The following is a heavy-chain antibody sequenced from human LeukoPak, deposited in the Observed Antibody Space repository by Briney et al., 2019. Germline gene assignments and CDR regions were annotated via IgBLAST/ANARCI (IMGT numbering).Heavy chain of an antibody. V-gene: IGHV3-30-3*01. Sequence: PGGSLRLSCAASGFTFSSYAMPWVRQAPGKGLEWVAVISYDGSNKYYADSVKGRFTISRDNSKNTLYLQMNSLRAEDTAVYYCARGLSYPFWSGYYDYWGQGTLVTVSS. CDR1: GFTFSSYA. CDR2: ISYDGSNK. CDR3: ARGLSYPFWSGYYDY. D-gene: IGHD3-3*01. J-gene: IGHJ4*02.